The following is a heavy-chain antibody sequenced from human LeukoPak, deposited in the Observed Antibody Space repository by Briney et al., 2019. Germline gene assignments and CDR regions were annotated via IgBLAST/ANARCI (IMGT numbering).Heavy chain of an antibody. Sequence: SETLSLTCTVSNASISSYYWSWIRQPPGKGLEWIGFIYYSGNTNYSPSLKSRVTMSVDKSKNQFPLKLSSVTAADTAVYYCARGEFDGGVYFDYWGQGTLVTASS. CDR2: IYYSGNT. CDR1: NASISSYY. D-gene: IGHD3-16*01. CDR3: ARGEFDGGVYFDY. V-gene: IGHV4-59*12. J-gene: IGHJ4*02.